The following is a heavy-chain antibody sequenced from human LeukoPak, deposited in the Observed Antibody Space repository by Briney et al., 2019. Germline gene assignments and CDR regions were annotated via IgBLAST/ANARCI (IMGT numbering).Heavy chain of an antibody. D-gene: IGHD3-22*01. CDR3: ARAEVLPDFYDTSGGFDY. Sequence: SETLSLTCTVSGVSISGSNYYWGWIRQPPGKGLEWIGVDYYSGSTYYSSSFKSRVTISVDTSKNQFSLKLSSVTAADTAVYYCARAEVLPDFYDTSGGFDYWGQGTLVTVSS. CDR1: GVSISGSNYY. CDR2: DYYSGST. J-gene: IGHJ4*02. V-gene: IGHV4-39*07.